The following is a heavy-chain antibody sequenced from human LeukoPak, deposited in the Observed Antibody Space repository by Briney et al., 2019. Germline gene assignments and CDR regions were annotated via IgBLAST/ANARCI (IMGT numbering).Heavy chain of an antibody. CDR3: ARGNPIVVVPAARVDYFDY. Sequence: SETLSLTCTVSGGSISSYYWSWIRQPPGKGLEWIGYIYYSGSTNYNPYRKSRVTISVDTSKNQFSLKLSSVTAADTAVYYCARGNPIVVVPAARVDYFDYWGQGTLVTVSS. CDR2: IYYSGST. J-gene: IGHJ4*02. D-gene: IGHD2-2*01. V-gene: IGHV4-59*01. CDR1: GGSISSYY.